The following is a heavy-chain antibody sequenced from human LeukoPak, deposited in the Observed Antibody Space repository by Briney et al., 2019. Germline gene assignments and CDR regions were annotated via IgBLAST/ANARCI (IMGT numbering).Heavy chain of an antibody. CDR1: GGSLSGYY. CDR3: ARRRWSSSSVIGY. Sequence: SETLSLTCGVNGGSLSGYYWIWIRQTPTQELEWIGEINHSGSTNDNPSLNSRVTLSVDTSKNQFYLSLTSLTAADTAVYYCARRRWSSSSVIGYWGRGTRVTVSP. V-gene: IGHV4-34*01. J-gene: IGHJ4*02. CDR2: INHSGST. D-gene: IGHD6-6*01.